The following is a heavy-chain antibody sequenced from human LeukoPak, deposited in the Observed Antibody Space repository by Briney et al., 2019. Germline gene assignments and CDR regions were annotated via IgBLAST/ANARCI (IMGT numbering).Heavy chain of an antibody. J-gene: IGHJ4*02. CDR2: ISGSGGGT. CDR3: AKTTTGYSSGRYPGWPVDY. V-gene: IGHV3-23*01. D-gene: IGHD6-19*01. CDR1: GFTFSSYA. Sequence: GGSLRLSCAASGFTFSSYAVGWVRQAPGKGLEWGSAISGSGGGTYYADSVKGRFTISRGNSKNTLYLQMNSLSTEDTAVYYCAKTTTGYSSGRYPGWPVDYWGQGTLVTVSS.